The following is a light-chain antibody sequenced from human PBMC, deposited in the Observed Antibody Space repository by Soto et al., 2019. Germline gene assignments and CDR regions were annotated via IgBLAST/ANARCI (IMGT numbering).Light chain of an antibody. J-gene: IGKJ2*01. CDR3: QQYGSSPGT. Sequence: LAPGERATLSCRASQDVKNNYLAWYQQKPGQAPRLLIRGASSRAAGLPDRFSGSGSGTAFTLTISRLEPEDFAVYYCQQYGSSPGTFGQGTKLEI. CDR2: GAS. CDR1: QDVKNNY. V-gene: IGKV3-20*01.